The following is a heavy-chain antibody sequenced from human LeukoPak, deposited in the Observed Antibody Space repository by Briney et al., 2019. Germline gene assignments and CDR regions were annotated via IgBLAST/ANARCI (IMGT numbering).Heavy chain of an antibody. J-gene: IGHJ6*04. CDR1: GFTFSNYN. CDR3: AELGITMIGGV. D-gene: IGHD3-10*02. V-gene: IGHV3-48*04. Sequence: GGSLRLSCAASGFTFSNYNMHWVRQAPGKGLEWVSYISSSGSTIYYADSVKGRFTISRDNAKNSLYLQMNSLRAEDTAVYYCAELGITMIGGVWGKGTTVTVSS. CDR2: ISSSGSTI.